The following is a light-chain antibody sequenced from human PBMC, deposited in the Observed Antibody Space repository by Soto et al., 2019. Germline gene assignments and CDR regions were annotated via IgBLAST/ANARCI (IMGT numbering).Light chain of an antibody. V-gene: IGKV3-15*01. CDR3: HQRYNWPRVT. CDR2: GAS. CDR1: QSVRSN. J-gene: IGKJ5*01. Sequence: EIVLTQSPGTLSMSPGERATLSCRASQSVRSNLAWYQQNPGQTPRLLIYGASTRATGIPARFSGSGSGTEFTLTISSLQSEDFAVYFCHQRYNWPRVTFGQGTRLEIK.